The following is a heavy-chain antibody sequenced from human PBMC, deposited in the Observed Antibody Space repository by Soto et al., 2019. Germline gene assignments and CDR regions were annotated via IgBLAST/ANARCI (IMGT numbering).Heavy chain of an antibody. V-gene: IGHV3-23*01. CDR2: ISGSGGST. J-gene: IGHJ4*02. D-gene: IGHD5-12*01. Sequence: EVQLLESGGGLVQPGGSLRVSCAASGFTFSDYAMSWVRQAPGKGLEWVAGISGSGGSTLYADSVKGRFIISRDNSKNKVYLQMNSLTDEDTAIYYCAKSGVYSGYETTPFAYWGQGTLVTVSS. CDR1: GFTFSDYA. CDR3: AKSGVYSGYETTPFAY.